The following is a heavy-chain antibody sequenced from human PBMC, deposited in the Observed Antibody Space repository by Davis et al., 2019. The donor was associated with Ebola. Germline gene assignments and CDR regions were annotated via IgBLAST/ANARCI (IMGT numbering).Heavy chain of an antibody. CDR1: GFTVSSNY. CDR2: IYSGGST. CDR3: ARVKIQLWLYFDY. V-gene: IGHV3-53*01. D-gene: IGHD5-18*01. J-gene: IGHJ4*02. Sequence: GESLKISCAASGFTVSSNYMSWVRQAPGKGLEWVSVIYSGGSTYYADSVKGRFTIPRDNSKNTLYLQMNSLRAEDTAVYYCARVKIQLWLYFDYWGQGTLVTVSS.